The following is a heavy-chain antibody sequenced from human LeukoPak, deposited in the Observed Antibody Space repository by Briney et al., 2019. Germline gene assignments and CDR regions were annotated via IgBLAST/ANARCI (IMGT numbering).Heavy chain of an antibody. Sequence: ASVKVSCKSFGYTFTNYYMHWVRQAPGQGLEWMGWINPNSGDTNYAQKFQGRVTMTRNTSISTAYMELSSLRSEDTAVYYCARAGAGGNWNYWGQGTLVTVSS. CDR3: ARAGAGGNWNY. V-gene: IGHV1-8*01. J-gene: IGHJ4*02. CDR2: INPNSGDT. CDR1: GYTFTNYY. D-gene: IGHD4-23*01.